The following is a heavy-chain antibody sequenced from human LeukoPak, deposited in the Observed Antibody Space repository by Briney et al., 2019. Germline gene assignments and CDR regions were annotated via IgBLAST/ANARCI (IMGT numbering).Heavy chain of an antibody. V-gene: IGHV3-30*01. CDR3: ARDWISQAVQAAMGAFDI. D-gene: IGHD2-2*01. J-gene: IGHJ3*02. Sequence: AGGSLRLSCAASGFTFSNCAMHWVRQAPGKGLEWVTIMSSDGSYKCYADSVRGRFTISRDNSKNTLYLQMDSLGPEDTAVYYCARDWISQAVQAAMGAFDIWGQGTMVNVSS. CDR2: MSSDGSYK. CDR1: GFTFSNCA.